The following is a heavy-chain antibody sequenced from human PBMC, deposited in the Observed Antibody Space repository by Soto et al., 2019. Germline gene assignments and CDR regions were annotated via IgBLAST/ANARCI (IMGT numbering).Heavy chain of an antibody. J-gene: IGHJ6*02. CDR2: ITETGGDT. CDR3: TKASSDRHHMDV. Sequence: EVQLLESGGVLVQPGGALRLSCADSGFTFSNFVMRWVRQTPGKGLEWVSTITETGGDTYYTDSVKGRFTVSRDNSKNTLYLQMTSLRAEDTALYYCTKASSDRHHMDVWGQGTTVTVSS. V-gene: IGHV3-23*01. CDR1: GFTFSNFV.